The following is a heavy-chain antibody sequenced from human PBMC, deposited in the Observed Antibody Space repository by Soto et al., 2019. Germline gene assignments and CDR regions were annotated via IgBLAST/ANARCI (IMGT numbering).Heavy chain of an antibody. CDR1: GGSISSGGYY. D-gene: IGHD3-3*01. J-gene: IGHJ4*02. V-gene: IGHV4-31*03. CDR3: VRSSDFWSGYSLDY. Sequence: QVQLQESGPGLVKPSQTLSLTCTVSGGSISSGGYYWSWIRQHPGKGLEWIGYIYYCGSTYYNPYLKSRVTRSVDTSKTQCALKLSSVTAADTAVYYCVRSSDFWSGYSLDYWGQGTLVTVSS. CDR2: IYYCGST.